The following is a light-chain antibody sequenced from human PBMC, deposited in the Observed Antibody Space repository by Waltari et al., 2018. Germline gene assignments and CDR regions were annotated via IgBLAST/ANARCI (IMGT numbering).Light chain of an antibody. J-gene: IGKJ4*01. CDR3: QQYNSWPPLT. Sequence: ETVITQSPATLSVPPGARATLSCRASESISSNLAWYQQKPGQVPRLLIYGASTRATGIPARFSGSASGTEFTLTISSLQSEDIAVYYCQQYNSWPPLTFGGGTKVEIK. CDR1: ESISSN. CDR2: GAS. V-gene: IGKV3-15*01.